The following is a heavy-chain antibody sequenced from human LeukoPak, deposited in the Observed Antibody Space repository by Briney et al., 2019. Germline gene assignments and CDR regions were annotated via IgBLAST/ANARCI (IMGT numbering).Heavy chain of an antibody. J-gene: IGHJ4*02. Sequence: VASVTVSCKASGYIFNNYGITWVRQAPGQGPEWMGWISDYNGNVKYTQKLQDRVTMTTDTSTSTAYLELRRLRSDDTAVYYCARGHRSDWLTTQGYWGQGTLVTVSS. CDR3: ARGHRSDWLTTQGY. D-gene: IGHD3-9*01. CDR1: GYIFNNYG. CDR2: ISDYNGNV. V-gene: IGHV1-18*01.